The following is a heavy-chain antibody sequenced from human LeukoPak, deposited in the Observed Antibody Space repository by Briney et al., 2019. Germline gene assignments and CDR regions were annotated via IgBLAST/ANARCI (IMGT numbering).Heavy chain of an antibody. CDR3: ARGEGYCSSTSCYGLGVAPFDY. J-gene: IGHJ4*02. D-gene: IGHD2-2*01. CDR1: GGSISSSSYY. Sequence: SETLSLTCTVSGGSISSSSYYWGWIRQPPGKGLEWIGSIYYSGSTYYNPSLKSRVTISVDTSKNQFSLKLSSVTAADTAVYYCARGEGYCSSTSCYGLGVAPFDYWGQGTLVTVSS. V-gene: IGHV4-39*07. CDR2: IYYSGST.